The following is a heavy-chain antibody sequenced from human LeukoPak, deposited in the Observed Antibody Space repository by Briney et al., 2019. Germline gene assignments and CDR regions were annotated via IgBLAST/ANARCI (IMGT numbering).Heavy chain of an antibody. J-gene: IGHJ5*02. CDR1: GGSISSYY. V-gene: IGHV4-4*07. CDR2: IYTSGST. CDR3: AREGCSGGSCYSTLGWFDP. D-gene: IGHD2-15*01. Sequence: SETLSLTCTVSGGSISSYYWSWIRQPAGKGLEGIGRIYTSGSTNYNPSLKSRVTMSVDTSKNQFSLKLSSVTAADTAVYYCAREGCSGGSCYSTLGWFDPWGQGTLVTVSS.